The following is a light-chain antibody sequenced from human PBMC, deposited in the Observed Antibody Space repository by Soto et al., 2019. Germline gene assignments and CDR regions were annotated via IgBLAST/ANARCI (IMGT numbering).Light chain of an antibody. CDR2: RAS. J-gene: IGKJ1*01. CDR1: QDIGTW. Sequence: DIQMTQSSSTLSASVGDRVTITCRASQDIGTWLAWYQQKPEKAPKVLIYRASHLESGVPSRFSASGSGTEFSLTINSLQADDFATYYCQQYHIYSWTFGQGTKVDIK. V-gene: IGKV1-5*03. CDR3: QQYHIYSWT.